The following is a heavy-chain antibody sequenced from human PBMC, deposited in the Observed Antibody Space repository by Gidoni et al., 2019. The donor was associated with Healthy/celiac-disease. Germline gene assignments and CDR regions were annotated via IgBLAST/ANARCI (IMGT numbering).Heavy chain of an antibody. CDR3: AKDLGRYYYDSSGYYLGY. D-gene: IGHD3-22*01. CDR1: GFTFDDYA. J-gene: IGHJ4*02. Sequence: EVQLVESGGGLVQPGRSLRLSCAASGFTFDDYAMHWVRQAPGKGLEWVSGISWNSGSIGYADSVKGRFTISRDNAKNSLYLQMNSLRAEDTALYYCAKDLGRYYYDSSGYYLGYWGQGTLVTVSS. V-gene: IGHV3-9*01. CDR2: ISWNSGSI.